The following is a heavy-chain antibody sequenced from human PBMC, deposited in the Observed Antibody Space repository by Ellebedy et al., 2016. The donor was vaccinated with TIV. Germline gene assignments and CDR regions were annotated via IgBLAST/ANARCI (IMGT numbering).Heavy chain of an antibody. CDR2: INHSGCT. CDR1: GASFSGYY. D-gene: IGHD6-19*01. J-gene: IGHJ5*02. CDR3: AKKPLRAVAGNGAISCWFDP. V-gene: IGHV4-34*01. Sequence: MPSETLSLTCAVYGASFSGYYWSWIRQPPGKGLDWIGEINHSGCTNYNPSLKSPVTISVDTSTNQFSMKLRSVTAANTAVYYCAKKPLRAVAGNGAISCWFDPWGQGILVTVSS.